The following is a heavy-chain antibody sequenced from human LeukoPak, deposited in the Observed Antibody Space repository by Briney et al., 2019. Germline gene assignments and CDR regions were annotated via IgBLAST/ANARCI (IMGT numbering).Heavy chain of an antibody. CDR3: AKGDYYDSSGLFDY. D-gene: IGHD3-22*01. J-gene: IGHJ4*02. CDR1: GFTFSSYG. Sequence: PGGSLRLSCAASGFTFSSYGMHWVRQAPGKGLEWVAVIWYDGSNKNYADSVKGRFTISRDNSKNTLYLQMNSLRAEDTAVYYCAKGDYYDSSGLFDYWGQGTLVTVSS. CDR2: IWYDGSNK. V-gene: IGHV3-33*06.